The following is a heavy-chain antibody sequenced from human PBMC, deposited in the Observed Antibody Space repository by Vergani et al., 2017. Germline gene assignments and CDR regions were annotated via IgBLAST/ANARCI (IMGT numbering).Heavy chain of an antibody. Sequence: EVQLLESGGNLVQPGGSLRLSCAASGFTFTNFAMTWVRQAPGEGLEWVSGISGSGGFTYYADSVKGRFTISRDNSKNTMFLQMNNLRAEDTAVYYCAKGTEVVPAASLVDYWGQGTLVTVSS. D-gene: IGHD2-2*01. V-gene: IGHV3-23*01. CDR3: AKGTEVVPAASLVDY. CDR1: GFTFTNFA. J-gene: IGHJ4*02. CDR2: ISGSGGFT.